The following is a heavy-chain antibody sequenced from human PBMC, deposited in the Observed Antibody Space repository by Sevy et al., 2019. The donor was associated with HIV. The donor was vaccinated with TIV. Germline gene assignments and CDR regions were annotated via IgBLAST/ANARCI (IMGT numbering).Heavy chain of an antibody. CDR1: GFTFDDYT. CDR2: ISWDGGST. Sequence: GGSLRLSCAASGFTFDDYTMHWVRQAPGKGLEWVSLISWDGGSTYYADSVKGRFTISRDNSKNSLYLQMNSLRTEDTALYYCAKDIAVTRGDWYYGMDVRGQGTTVTVSS. J-gene: IGHJ6*02. D-gene: IGHD4-17*01. V-gene: IGHV3-43*01. CDR3: AKDIAVTRGDWYYGMDV.